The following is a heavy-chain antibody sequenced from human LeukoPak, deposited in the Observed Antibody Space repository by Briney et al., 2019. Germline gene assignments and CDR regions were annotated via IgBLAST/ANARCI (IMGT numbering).Heavy chain of an antibody. Sequence: SETLSLTCTVSGGSISSGNYYWSWIRQPAGKGLEWIGRIYTRGSTKYTPSLKSRVTISVDTSKNQFSLKLSSVTAADTAVYHCARDATMMGNYFNYWGQGTLVTVSS. D-gene: IGHD5-12*01. V-gene: IGHV4-61*02. CDR1: GGSISSGNYY. CDR3: ARDATMMGNYFNY. CDR2: IYTRGST. J-gene: IGHJ4*02.